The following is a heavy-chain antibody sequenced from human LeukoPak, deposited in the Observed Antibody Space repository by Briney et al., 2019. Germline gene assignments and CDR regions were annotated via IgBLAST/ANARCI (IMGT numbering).Heavy chain of an antibody. CDR3: ARHDSRQAPDY. CDR1: GYSISSGYY. D-gene: IGHD3-22*01. CDR2: TYYSGST. V-gene: IGHV4-38-2*01. J-gene: IGHJ4*02. Sequence: SETLSLTCAVSGYSISSGYYWGWIRQPPGKGLEWIGGTYYSGSTYYNPSLKSRVTISVDTSKNPFSLKQSSVTASDTAVYYCARHDSRQAPDYWGQGTLVTVSS.